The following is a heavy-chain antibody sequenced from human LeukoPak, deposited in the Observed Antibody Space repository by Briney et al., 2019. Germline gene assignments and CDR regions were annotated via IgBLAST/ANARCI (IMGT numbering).Heavy chain of an antibody. J-gene: IGHJ4*02. D-gene: IGHD7-27*01. V-gene: IGHV4-59*01. CDR3: ARGWGFFDC. CDR2: IYYSGST. Sequence: SETLSLTCTVSGGSISSYYWTWIRQPPGKGLEWIGYIYYSGSTNYNPSLKSRVSISLDTSKNQFSLNLSSVTAADTAVYYCARGWGFFDCWGQGTLVTVSS. CDR1: GGSISSYY.